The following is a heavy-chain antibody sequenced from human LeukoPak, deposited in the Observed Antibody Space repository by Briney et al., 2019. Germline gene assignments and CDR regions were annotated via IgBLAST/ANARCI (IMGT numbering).Heavy chain of an antibody. CDR3: ARDNESGGYDHGGMDV. J-gene: IGHJ6*02. CDR2: IYYSGST. V-gene: IGHV4-30-4*01. Sequence: SQTLSLTCTVSGGSISSGDYYWSWIRQPPGKGLEWIGYIYYSGSTYYNPSLKSRVTISVDTSKNQFSLKLSSVTAADTAVYYCARDNESGGYDHGGMDVWGQGTTVTVSS. CDR1: GGSISSGDYY. D-gene: IGHD5-12*01.